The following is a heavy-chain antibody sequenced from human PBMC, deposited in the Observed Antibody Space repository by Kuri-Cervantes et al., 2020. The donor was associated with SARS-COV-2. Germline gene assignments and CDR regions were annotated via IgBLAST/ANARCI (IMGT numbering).Heavy chain of an antibody. J-gene: IGHJ4*02. Sequence: GSLRLSCAVYGGSFSGYYWSWIRQPPGKGLEWIGEINHSGSTNYNPSLKSRVTISVDTSKNQFSLKLGSVTAADTAVYYCARGSVVPAANDYWGQGTLVTVSS. D-gene: IGHD2-2*01. CDR2: INHSGST. CDR1: GGSFSGYY. V-gene: IGHV4-34*01. CDR3: ARGSVVPAANDY.